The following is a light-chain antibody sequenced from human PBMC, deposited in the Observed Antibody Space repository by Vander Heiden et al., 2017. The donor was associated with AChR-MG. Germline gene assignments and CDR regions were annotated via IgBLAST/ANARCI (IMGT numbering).Light chain of an antibody. CDR1: SGSFARTY. Sequence: NFMLTQPHSVSESPGKTVTISCTRSSGSFARTYVQWYQQRPGSAPTTVIYENYQRPSGVPDRFSGSIDGSSNSASLTISGLRTEDEADYFCHSYDSTNQVFGGGTKLTV. J-gene: IGLJ3*02. CDR3: HSYDSTNQV. CDR2: ENY. V-gene: IGLV6-57*04.